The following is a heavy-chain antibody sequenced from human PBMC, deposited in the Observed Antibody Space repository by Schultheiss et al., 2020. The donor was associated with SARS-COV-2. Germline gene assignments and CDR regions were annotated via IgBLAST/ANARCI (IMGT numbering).Heavy chain of an antibody. J-gene: IGHJ4*02. CDR2: IYHSGST. D-gene: IGHD6-19*01. Sequence: GSLRLSCAASGFTVSSNYMSWIRQPPGKGLEWIGEIYHSGSTNYNPSLKSRVTISVDTSKNQFSLKLSSVTAADTAVYYCARLAVAGTVDYWGQGTLVTVSS. V-gene: IGHV4-34*01. CDR3: ARLAVAGTVDY. CDR1: GFTVSSNY.